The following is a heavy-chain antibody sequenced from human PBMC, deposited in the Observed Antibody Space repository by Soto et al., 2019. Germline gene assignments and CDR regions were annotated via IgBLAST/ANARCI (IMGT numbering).Heavy chain of an antibody. CDR2: IYYSGST. V-gene: IGHV4-61*01. D-gene: IGHD2-2*01. J-gene: IGHJ5*02. CDR1: GGSVSSGSYY. Sequence: PSETLSLTCTVSGGSVSSGSYYWSWIRQPPGKGLEWIGYIYYSGSTNYNPSLKSRVTISVDTSKNQFSLKLSSVTAADTAVYYWSRTLVPALFPVDPGGQGTLVTVSS. CDR3: SRTLVPALFPVDP.